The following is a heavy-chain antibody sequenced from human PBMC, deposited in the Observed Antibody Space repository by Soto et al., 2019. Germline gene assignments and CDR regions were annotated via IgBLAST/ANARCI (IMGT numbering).Heavy chain of an antibody. J-gene: IGHJ6*03. CDR1: GYTFTSYA. Sequence: GASVKVSCKASGYTFTSYAMHWVRQAPGQRLEWMGWINAGNGNTKYSQKFQGRVTITRDTSASTAYMELSSLRSEDTAVYYCAKEGYQLLFGYYYYYYMDGWGKGTTDTVS. CDR2: INAGNGNT. V-gene: IGHV1-3*01. D-gene: IGHD2-2*01. CDR3: AKEGYQLLFGYYYYYYMDG.